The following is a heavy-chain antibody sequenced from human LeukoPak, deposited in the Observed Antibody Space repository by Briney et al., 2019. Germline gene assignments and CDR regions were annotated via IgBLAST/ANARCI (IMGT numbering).Heavy chain of an antibody. V-gene: IGHV3-9*01. CDR3: AKEPKKHSGYDYFDF. Sequence: GGSLRLSCAASGFTFDDYAMHWVRQAPGKGLEWVSGISWDSSNIHYADSVKGRFTISRDNAKNSLYLQMDSLRAEDTALYYCAKEPKKHSGYDYFDFWGPGTLVNVSS. J-gene: IGHJ4*02. D-gene: IGHD5-12*01. CDR2: ISWDSSNI. CDR1: GFTFDDYA.